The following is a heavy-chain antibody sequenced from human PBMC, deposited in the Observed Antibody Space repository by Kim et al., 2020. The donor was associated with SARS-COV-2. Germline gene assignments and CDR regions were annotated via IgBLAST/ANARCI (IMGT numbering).Heavy chain of an antibody. CDR1: GFSFSSFA. CDR2: VSYDGNNI. V-gene: IGHV3-30-3*01. J-gene: IGHJ5*02. CDR3: AACPLPGSASCYTGWFDP. Sequence: GGSLRLSCAASGFSFSSFAMNWVRQAPGKVLEWVATVSYDGNNIYYTDSVEGRFTISRDNSKDTLYLPMNSLRVDDTAMYYCAACPLPGSASCYTGWFDP. D-gene: IGHD2-2*02.